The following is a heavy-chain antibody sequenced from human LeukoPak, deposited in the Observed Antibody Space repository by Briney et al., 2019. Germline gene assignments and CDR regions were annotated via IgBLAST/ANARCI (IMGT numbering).Heavy chain of an antibody. V-gene: IGHV3-7*01. CDR3: AREARGTRAAFDI. D-gene: IGHD2-8*01. Sequence: PGGSLRLSCAASGFTFSSYWMSWVRQAPGKGLEWAANIKEDGTNKYYVGSVRGRFTISRDNAKNSLYLQMNSLRADDTAMYYCAREARGTRAAFDIWGQGTTVTVFS. CDR1: GFTFSSYW. CDR2: IKEDGTNK. J-gene: IGHJ3*02.